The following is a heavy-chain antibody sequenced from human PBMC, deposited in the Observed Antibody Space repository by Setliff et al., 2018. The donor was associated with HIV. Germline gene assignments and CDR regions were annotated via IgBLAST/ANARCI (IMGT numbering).Heavy chain of an antibody. CDR1: GYSFTNYW. CDR3: GRSGNSGELYAY. D-gene: IGHD3-10*01. J-gene: IGHJ4*02. V-gene: IGHV5-51*01. Sequence: PGESLKISCKGSGYSFTNYWVGWVRQMPGRGLEWMGIIYPIDSDTKYSPSFWGRVTISVDKSTNTAYLHWNSLRPADTAMYHCGRSGNSGELYAYWGQGTQVTVSS. CDR2: IYPIDSDT.